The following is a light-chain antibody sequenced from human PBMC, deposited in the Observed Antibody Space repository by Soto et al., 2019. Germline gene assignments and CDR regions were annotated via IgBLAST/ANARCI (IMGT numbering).Light chain of an antibody. CDR1: QSVTTF. CDR2: RAS. Sequence: DIQMTQSPSSVSASVGDRVTISCRTSQSVTTFLNWYQQKPGEAPKLLIYRASTLQTGIPSRFSGSGYGADFVLTISSLQPEDFATYYCQQSYNSPRTFGLGTKV. CDR3: QQSYNSPRT. V-gene: IGKV1-39*01. J-gene: IGKJ1*01.